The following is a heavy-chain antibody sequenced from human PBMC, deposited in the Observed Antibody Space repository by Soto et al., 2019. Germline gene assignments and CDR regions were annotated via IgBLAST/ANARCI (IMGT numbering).Heavy chain of an antibody. Sequence: QVQLQQWGAGLLKPSEILSLTCAVYGGFVSSGSYYWSWIRQPPGKGLEWIGEMSHSGGTHFNPSLKSRVTISVDTSKNQFFLKMSSVTAADTALYYCARVERGTATTVVDAFDIWGPGTMVTVSS. CDR2: MSHSGGT. V-gene: IGHV4-34*01. D-gene: IGHD1-1*01. CDR3: ARVERGTATTVVDAFDI. J-gene: IGHJ3*02. CDR1: GGFVSSGSYY.